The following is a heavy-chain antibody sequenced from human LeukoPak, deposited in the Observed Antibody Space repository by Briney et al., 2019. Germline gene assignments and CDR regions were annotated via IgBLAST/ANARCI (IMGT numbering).Heavy chain of an antibody. CDR3: ARARGSGYYYYMDV. D-gene: IGHD3-10*01. CDR2: IYTSGST. J-gene: IGHJ6*03. Sequence: PSETLSLTCTVSGGSISSGSYYWSWIRQPAGKGLVWIGRIYTSGSTNYNPSLKSRVTISVDTSKDQFSLKLSSVTAADTAVYYCARARGSGYYYYMDVWGKGTTVTVSS. CDR1: GGSISSGSYY. V-gene: IGHV4-61*02.